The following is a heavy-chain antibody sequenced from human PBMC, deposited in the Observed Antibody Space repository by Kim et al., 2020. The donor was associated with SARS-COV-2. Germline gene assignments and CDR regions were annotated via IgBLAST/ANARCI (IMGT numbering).Heavy chain of an antibody. CDR2: ITPDNGDA. J-gene: IGHJ4*02. V-gene: IGHV1-3*01. Sequence: ASVKVSCKASGYTFTSLDVHWVRQASGQRLEYLGRITPDNGDARYSPKFQARVTITRDTSASTVYMEMSGLRSEDTAVYYCARSFGWWAFDSWGQGTVVTV. CDR3: ARSFGWWAFDS. D-gene: IGHD6-19*01. CDR1: GYTFTSLD.